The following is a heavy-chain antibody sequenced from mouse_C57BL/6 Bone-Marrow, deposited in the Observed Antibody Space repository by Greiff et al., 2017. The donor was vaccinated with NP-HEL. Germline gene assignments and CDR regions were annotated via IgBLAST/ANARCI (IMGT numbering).Heavy chain of an antibody. CDR1: GYSITSGYY. V-gene: IGHV3-6*01. CDR2: ISYDGSH. J-gene: IGHJ3*01. D-gene: IGHD2-4*01. Sequence: EVQLQESGPGLVKPSQSLSLPCSVTGYSITSGYYWNWIRQFPGNKLEWMGHISYDGSHTYNPSLQNRITITRHTSKNQLYLKLKSATTEDTATYYWARDRGDYDLFAYWGQGTLVTVSA. CDR3: ARDRGDYDLFAY.